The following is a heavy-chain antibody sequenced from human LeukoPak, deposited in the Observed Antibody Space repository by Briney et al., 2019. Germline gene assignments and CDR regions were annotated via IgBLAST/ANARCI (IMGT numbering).Heavy chain of an antibody. CDR2: ISSSGSTI. J-gene: IGHJ6*03. V-gene: IGHV3-48*04. CDR3: ARVGELLRSYPMDV. CDR1: GFTFSSNG. Sequence: PGGSLRLSCAASGFTFSSNGMNWVRQAPGKGLEWVSYISSSGSTIYYADSVKGRFTISRDNAKNSLYLQMNSLRAEDTAVYYCARVGELLRSYPMDVWGKGTTVTVSS. D-gene: IGHD1-26*01.